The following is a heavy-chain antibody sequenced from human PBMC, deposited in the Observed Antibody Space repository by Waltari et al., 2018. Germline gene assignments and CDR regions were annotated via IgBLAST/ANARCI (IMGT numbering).Heavy chain of an antibody. J-gene: IGHJ4*02. V-gene: IGHV1-69*01. CDR3: ASGPVDTAMGPHEPIDY. D-gene: IGHD5-18*01. Sequence: QVQLVQSGAEVKKPGSSVQVSCKASGGTFSSYAIRWVRPATGQGLEWMGGIIPIFGTANYAQKFQGRVTITADESTSTAYMELSSLRSEDTAVYYCASGPVDTAMGPHEPIDYWGQGTLVTVSS. CDR1: GGTFSSYA. CDR2: IIPIFGTA.